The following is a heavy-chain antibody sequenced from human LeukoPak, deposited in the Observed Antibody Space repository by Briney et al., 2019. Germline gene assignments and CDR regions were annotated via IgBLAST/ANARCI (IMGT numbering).Heavy chain of an antibody. Sequence: SEKVSCKASGGTFSRDAIRWVRQAPGQGLEWMGGIIPIFGTANYAQKFQGRVTITADEATSTAYMELSSLRSEDTAVYYCARVPLWGQHMGYYAMDVWGQGTTVTVSS. V-gene: IGHV1-69*13. D-gene: IGHD1-26*01. J-gene: IGHJ6*02. CDR3: ARVPLWGQHMGYYAMDV. CDR1: GGTFSRDA. CDR2: IIPIFGTA.